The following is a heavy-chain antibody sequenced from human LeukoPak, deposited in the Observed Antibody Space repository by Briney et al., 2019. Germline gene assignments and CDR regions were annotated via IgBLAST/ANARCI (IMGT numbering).Heavy chain of an antibody. CDR3: ARGSYYDFWSGYYDHYYSDY. Sequence: SETLSLTCTVSGGSISSGGYYWSWIRQHPGKGLEWIGYIFYSGSTYYNPSLKSRVTISVDTSKNQFSLKLSSVTAADTAVYYCARGSYYDFWSGYYDHYYSDYWGQGTLVTVSS. CDR1: GGSISSGGYY. J-gene: IGHJ4*02. D-gene: IGHD3-3*01. V-gene: IGHV4-31*03. CDR2: IFYSGST.